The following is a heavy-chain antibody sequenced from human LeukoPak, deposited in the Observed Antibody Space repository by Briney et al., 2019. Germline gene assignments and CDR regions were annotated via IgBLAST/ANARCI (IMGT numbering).Heavy chain of an antibody. D-gene: IGHD1-26*01. CDR3: ARDELNAFDI. Sequence: ASVKVSCKASGGTFSSYAISWVRQAPGQGLEWMGGITPIFGTANYAQKFQGRVTITADKSTSTAYMELSSLRSEDTAVYYCARDELNAFDIWGQGTMVTVSS. V-gene: IGHV1-69*06. CDR1: GGTFSSYA. CDR2: ITPIFGTA. J-gene: IGHJ3*02.